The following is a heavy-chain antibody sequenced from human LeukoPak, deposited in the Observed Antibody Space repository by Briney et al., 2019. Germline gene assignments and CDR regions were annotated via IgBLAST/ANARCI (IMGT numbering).Heavy chain of an antibody. CDR1: GFTFSSYE. V-gene: IGHV3-48*03. CDR3: AEPGITMIGGV. CDR2: ISSSGSTI. J-gene: IGHJ6*04. D-gene: IGHD3-10*02. Sequence: GGSLRLSCAASGFTFSSYEMNWVRQAPGKGLEWVSYISSSGSTIYYADSVKGRFTISRDNAKNSLYLQMNSLRAEDTAVYYCAEPGITMIGGVWGKGTTATISS.